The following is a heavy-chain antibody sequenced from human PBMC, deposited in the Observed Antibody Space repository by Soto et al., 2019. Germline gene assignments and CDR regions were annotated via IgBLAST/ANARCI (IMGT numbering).Heavy chain of an antibody. CDR1: GFTYNSHA. V-gene: IGHV3-30*18. J-gene: IGHJ6*02. D-gene: IGHD3-10*01. CDR2: IIYDGKKK. CDR3: AKEERYYDSGSYFYGMDV. Sequence: QVPLVESGGGVVQPGRSLTLSCAASGFTYNSHAMHWVRQAPGKGLEWVAVIIYDGKKKYYADSVKGRFTIYRDNSQNTLYLQMNSLRAEATALYYCAKEERYYDSGSYFYGMDVWGQGTTVTVSS.